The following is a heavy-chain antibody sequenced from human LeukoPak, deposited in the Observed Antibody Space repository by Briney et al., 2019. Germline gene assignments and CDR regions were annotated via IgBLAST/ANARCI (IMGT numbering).Heavy chain of an antibody. CDR2: ISYDGSNK. J-gene: IGHJ4*02. Sequence: GGSLRLSCAASGFTFSSYAMHWVRQAPGKGLEWVAVISYDGSNKYYADSVKGRFTISRDNSKNTLYLQMNSLRAEDTAVYYCARDSAHVFYVWGSSLDYWGQGTLVTVPS. CDR1: GFTFSSYA. CDR3: ARDSAHVFYVWGSSLDY. V-gene: IGHV3-30-3*01. D-gene: IGHD3-16*01.